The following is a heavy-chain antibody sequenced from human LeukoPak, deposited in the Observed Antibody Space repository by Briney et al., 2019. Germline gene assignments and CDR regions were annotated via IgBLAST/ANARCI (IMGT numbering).Heavy chain of an antibody. D-gene: IGHD6-19*01. CDR2: IGTAGDT. CDR3: ARENVLAVAAKNYYYGMDA. V-gene: IGHV3-13*01. Sequence: GGSLRLSCAASGFSVSSYDIHWVRQRAGKGLEWVSTIGTAGDTYQIDSVKGRFTISRDNAKNSVFLQMNSLRGGDTAVYYCARENVLAVAAKNYYYGMDAWGQGTTVTVSS. J-gene: IGHJ6*02. CDR1: GFSVSSYD.